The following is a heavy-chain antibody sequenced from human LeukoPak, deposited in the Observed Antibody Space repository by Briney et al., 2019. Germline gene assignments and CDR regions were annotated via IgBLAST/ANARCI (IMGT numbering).Heavy chain of an antibody. D-gene: IGHD3-10*01. J-gene: IGHJ5*02. CDR3: ALLWFGKLTDNWFDP. V-gene: IGHV4-39*01. Sequence: SETLSLTCTVSGGSISSSSYYWGWIRQPPGKGLEWIGSIYYSGSTYYNPSLKSRVTISVDTSKNQFSLKLSSVTAADTAVYYSALLWFGKLTDNWFDPWGQGTPVTVSS. CDR1: GGSISSSSYY. CDR2: IYYSGST.